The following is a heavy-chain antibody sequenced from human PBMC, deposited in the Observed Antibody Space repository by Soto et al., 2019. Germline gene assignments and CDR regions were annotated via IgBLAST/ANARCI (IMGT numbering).Heavy chain of an antibody. V-gene: IGHV4-59*01. J-gene: IGHJ4*02. CDR1: GDSISGFY. CDR2: IHSTGRT. D-gene: IGHD1-26*01. CDR3: ARVSNEYSGNGAFDY. Sequence: PSETLSLTCSVSGDSISGFYWIWIRQSPGEGLEWIAYIHSTGRTNYNPSLKSRVTVSLDMSKNQFSLQLSSVTAADTALYFGARVSNEYSGNGAFDYWGLGTPVTVSS.